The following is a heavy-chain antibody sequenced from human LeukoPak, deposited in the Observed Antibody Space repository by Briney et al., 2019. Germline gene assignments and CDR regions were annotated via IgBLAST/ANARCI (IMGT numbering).Heavy chain of an antibody. Sequence: ASVKVSCTASGYTFTSYGISWVRQAPGQGLEWMGWISAYNGNTYYTQEVQGRVTMTTDTSTNTAYMELRSLRSDDTAVYYCARRGLRYNYDFDNWGQGTLVTVSS. CDR3: ARRGLRYNYDFDN. V-gene: IGHV1-18*01. D-gene: IGHD5-18*01. CDR1: GYTFTSYG. J-gene: IGHJ4*02. CDR2: ISAYNGNT.